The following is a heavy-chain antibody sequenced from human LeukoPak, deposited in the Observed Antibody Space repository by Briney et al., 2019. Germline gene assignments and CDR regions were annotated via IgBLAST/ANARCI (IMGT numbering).Heavy chain of an antibody. CDR3: ARERYCSSTTCSNIFFDY. CDR1: GGSISSYY. Sequence: SETLSLTCSVSGGSISSYYWSWIWQPAGKGLEWIGRIYTSGSTNYNPSLKSRVTMSVDTSENQFSLKPSSVTAADTAMYYCARERYCSSTTCSNIFFDYWGQGTLVTVSS. V-gene: IGHV4-4*07. CDR2: IYTSGST. J-gene: IGHJ4*02. D-gene: IGHD2-2*01.